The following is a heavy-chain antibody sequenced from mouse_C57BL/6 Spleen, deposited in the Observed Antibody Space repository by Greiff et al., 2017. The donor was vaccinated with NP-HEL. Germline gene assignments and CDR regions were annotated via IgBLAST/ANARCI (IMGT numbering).Heavy chain of an antibody. CDR3: ASLYYAMDY. CDR1: GFTFSDYG. J-gene: IGHJ4*01. V-gene: IGHV5-17*01. CDR2: ISSGSSTI. Sequence: EVKVEESGGGLVKPGGSLKLSCAASGFTFSDYGMHWVRQAPEKGLEWVAYISSGSSTIYYADTVKGRFTISRDNAKNTLFLQMTSLRSEDTAMYYCASLYYAMDYWGQGTSVTVSS.